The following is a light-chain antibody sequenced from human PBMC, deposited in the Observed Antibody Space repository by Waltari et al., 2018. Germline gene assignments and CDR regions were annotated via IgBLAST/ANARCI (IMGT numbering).Light chain of an antibody. V-gene: IGKV3-20*01. CDR3: QKYGTLPAT. CDR1: QSVSRT. CDR2: DAS. J-gene: IGKJ1*01. Sequence: EIVLTQSPGTLSLSPGERATLSCRASQSVSRTLAWYQQKPGQAPRLLIYDASRRATGIPDRFSGSGSGTDFSLTISRLEPEDFEWYFCQKYGTLPATFGQGTKVEIK.